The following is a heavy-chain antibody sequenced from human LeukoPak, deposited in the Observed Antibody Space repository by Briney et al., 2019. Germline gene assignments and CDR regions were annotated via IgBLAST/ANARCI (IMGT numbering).Heavy chain of an antibody. D-gene: IGHD3-10*01. CDR1: GFTFNNYW. J-gene: IGHJ4*02. CDR3: ARPLVSGSLAY. CDR2: IQQDGSAK. V-gene: IGHV3-7*02. Sequence: GGSLRLSCAASGFTFNNYWMSWVRQAPGKGLEWVANIQQDGSAKDYVDSVKGRFTISRDNTKNTLFLQMNSLRAEDTAVYYCARPLVSGSLAYWGQGTLVTVSS.